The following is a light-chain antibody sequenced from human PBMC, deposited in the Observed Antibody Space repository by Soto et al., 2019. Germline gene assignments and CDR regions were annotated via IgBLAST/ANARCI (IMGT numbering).Light chain of an antibody. CDR3: KQYETFSGT. J-gene: IGKJ1*01. Sequence: DIQVTQSPSTLSASVRDTVSVTCRASQSVSGWLAWYQQKPGEAPKLLIYDASALPRGVPSRFSGSGSGTKFTLTIASLQPDDFATYYCKQYETFSGTFGPGTKVDIK. CDR1: QSVSGW. V-gene: IGKV1-5*01. CDR2: DAS.